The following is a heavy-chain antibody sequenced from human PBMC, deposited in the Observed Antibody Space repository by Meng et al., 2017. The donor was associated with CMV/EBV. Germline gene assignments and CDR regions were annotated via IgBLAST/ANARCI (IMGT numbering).Heavy chain of an antibody. Sequence: GGSLRLSCTASGFTFGDYAMSWVRQAPGKGLEWVGFIRSKAYGGTTEYAASVKGRFTISRDDSKSIAYLQMNSLKTEDTAVYYCTRDSYYYDSSGYYYVLDYWGQGTLVTSPQ. V-gene: IGHV3-49*04. J-gene: IGHJ4*02. CDR2: IRSKAYGGTT. D-gene: IGHD3-22*01. CDR1: GFTFGDYA. CDR3: TRDSYYYDSSGYYYVLDY.